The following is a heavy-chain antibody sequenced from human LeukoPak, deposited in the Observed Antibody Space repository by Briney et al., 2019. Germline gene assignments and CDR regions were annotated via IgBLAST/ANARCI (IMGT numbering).Heavy chain of an antibody. CDR2: IYPGDSDT. CDR1: GYSFTSYW. D-gene: IGHD4-17*01. Sequence: GESLQISCKGSGYSFTSYWIAWVRQMPGKGLEWMGIIYPGDSDTRYSPSFQGQVTISADKSISTAYLQWSSLKASDTAMYYCARHFRSNGDYGPPDYWGQGTLVTVSS. CDR3: ARHFRSNGDYGPPDY. V-gene: IGHV5-51*01. J-gene: IGHJ4*02.